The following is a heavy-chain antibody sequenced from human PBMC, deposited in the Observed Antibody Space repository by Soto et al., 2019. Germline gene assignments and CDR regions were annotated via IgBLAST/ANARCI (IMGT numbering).Heavy chain of an antibody. CDR1: GDSVSSTSAT. D-gene: IGHD3-9*01. Sequence: SQTLSLTCGISGDSVSSTSATWGWVRQSPSRGLEWLGRTRYTSMWSYEYAMSVQGRITITPDTSKNQFSLHLESVTPEDAAVYYCIRFDWTAGGTWGQETLVTVPS. J-gene: IGHJ5*02. CDR2: TRYTSMWSY. V-gene: IGHV6-1*01. CDR3: IRFDWTAGGT.